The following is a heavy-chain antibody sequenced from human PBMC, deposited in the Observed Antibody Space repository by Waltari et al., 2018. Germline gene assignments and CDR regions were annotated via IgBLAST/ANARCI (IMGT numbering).Heavy chain of an antibody. CDR1: GSTVSRVW. CDR2: IKQDGSEK. CDR3: AREDLYYYYYMDV. J-gene: IGHJ6*03. V-gene: IGHV3-7*01. Sequence: EVHLVESGGGLVQPGGTLRVSGAASGSTVSRVWMIWVLQAPGKGLEWVANIKQDGSEKYYVDSVKGRFTISRDNAKNSLYLQMNSLRAEDTAVYYCAREDLYYYYYMDVWGKGTTVTISS.